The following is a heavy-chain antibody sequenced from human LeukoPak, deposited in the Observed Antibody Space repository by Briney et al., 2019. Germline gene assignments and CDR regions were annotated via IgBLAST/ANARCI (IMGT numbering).Heavy chain of an antibody. Sequence: GGSLRLSCEVPERMVRNSYMSWVRQSPGRGLEWVSVIYSGGSTDYADSVKGRFTTSRATSKNTLYLQMNDVRAEDTGIYYCVRDLRDRRGYSNYYMDVWGKGTTVTVSS. CDR1: ERMVRNSY. CDR3: VRDLRDRRGYSNYYMDV. CDR2: IYSGGST. J-gene: IGHJ6*03. D-gene: IGHD3-10*01. V-gene: IGHV3-53*01.